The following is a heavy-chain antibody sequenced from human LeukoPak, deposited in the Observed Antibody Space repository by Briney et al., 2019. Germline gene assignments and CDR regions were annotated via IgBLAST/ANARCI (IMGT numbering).Heavy chain of an antibody. CDR1: GGSLSGSDYY. D-gene: IGHD2-15*01. CDR2: ICYSGAT. CDR3: ARHEYCIGGSCWVIGY. Sequence: AETLSLTCTVSGGSLSGSDYYWGWIRQSPGKGLEWIVNICYSGATYYNPSLESRATTSIDTSKNQSSLGLSSVTAADTAVYYCARHEYCIGGSCWVIGYWGQGTLVTVSS. J-gene: IGHJ4*02. V-gene: IGHV4-39*01.